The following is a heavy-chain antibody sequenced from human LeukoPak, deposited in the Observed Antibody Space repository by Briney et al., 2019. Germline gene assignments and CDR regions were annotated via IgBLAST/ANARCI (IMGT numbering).Heavy chain of an antibody. D-gene: IGHD6-19*01. CDR3: ASGEGIAVAGSPLFDY. Sequence: GASVKVSCKASGGTFSSYAISWVRQAPGQGLEWMGWISAYKGNTNYAQKLQGRVTITRDTSASTAYMELSSLRSEDTAVYYCASGEGIAVAGSPLFDYWGQGTLVTVSS. V-gene: IGHV1-18*01. CDR2: ISAYKGNT. J-gene: IGHJ4*02. CDR1: GGTFSSYA.